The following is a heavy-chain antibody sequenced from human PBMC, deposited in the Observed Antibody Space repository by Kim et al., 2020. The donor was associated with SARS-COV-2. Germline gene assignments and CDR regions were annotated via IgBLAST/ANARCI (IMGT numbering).Heavy chain of an antibody. CDR2: INPSGGST. V-gene: IGHV1-46*01. Sequence: ASVKVSCKASGYTFTSYYIHWVRQAPGQGLEWMGIINPSGGSTSYAQKFQGRVTMTRDTSTSTVYMELSSLRSEDTAVYYCARGAVVAAIRYYYYGMDVWGQGTTVTVSS. CDR1: GYTFTSYY. CDR3: ARGAVVAAIRYYYYGMDV. J-gene: IGHJ6*02. D-gene: IGHD2-15*01.